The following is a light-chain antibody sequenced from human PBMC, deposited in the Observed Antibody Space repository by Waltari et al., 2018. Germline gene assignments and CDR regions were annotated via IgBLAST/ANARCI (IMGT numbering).Light chain of an antibody. CDR1: QAICTY. V-gene: IGKV1-39*01. J-gene: IGKJ4*01. CDR3: QQSYRSRAVT. CDR2: DAS. Sequence: DIQMTQSPSSLSASVGDRVTITCRASQAICTYLNWYYQRPGKAAELLIYDASTLQRGVPSRCSASGAGTEFAFTINSPQPEGFATYYCQQSYRSRAVTFGGGTKVDI.